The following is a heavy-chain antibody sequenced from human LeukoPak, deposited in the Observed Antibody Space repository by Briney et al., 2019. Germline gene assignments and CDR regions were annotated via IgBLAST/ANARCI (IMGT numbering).Heavy chain of an antibody. CDR1: GFTFRIYW. V-gene: IGHV3-7*01. D-gene: IGHD3-10*01. CDR3: AKEGAYPIITYDS. CDR2: IKGDGNEK. J-gene: IGHJ5*01. Sequence: GGSLRLSCAASGFTFRIYWMNWVRQAPGKGPEWVANIKGDGNEKNYVDSVKGRFSISRDNAKNSLYLQMDSLRAEDTAVYYCAKEGAYPIITYDSWGQGALVTVSS.